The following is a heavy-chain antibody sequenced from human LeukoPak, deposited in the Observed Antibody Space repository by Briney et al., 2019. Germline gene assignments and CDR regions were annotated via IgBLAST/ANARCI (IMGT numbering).Heavy chain of an antibody. CDR3: ARSQQLVPTDYYYMDV. CDR2: MNPNSGNT. V-gene: IGHV1-8*01. CDR1: GYTFTSYD. D-gene: IGHD6-13*01. Sequence: ASVKVSCKASGYTFTSYDINWVRQATGQGLEWMGWMNPNSGNTGYAQKFQGRVTMTRNTSISTAYMELSSLRSEDTAVYYCARSQQLVPTDYYYMDVWGKGTTVTVSS. J-gene: IGHJ6*03.